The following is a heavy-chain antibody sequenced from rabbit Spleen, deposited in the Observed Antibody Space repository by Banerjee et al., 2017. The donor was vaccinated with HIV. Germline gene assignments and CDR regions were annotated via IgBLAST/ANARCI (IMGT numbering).Heavy chain of an antibody. CDR3: ARDLVAVIGWNFNL. CDR1: GFSFSYSDY. CDR2: IGGGVSSIT. D-gene: IGHD1-1*01. V-gene: IGHV1S40*01. Sequence: QSLEESGGDLVKPGASLTLTCTASGFSFSYSDYMCWVRQPPGKGPEWIACIGGGVSSITYYATWAKGRFIMSRTSSTTVTLQMTSLTAADTATYFCARDLVAVIGWNFNLWGQGTLVTVS. J-gene: IGHJ4*01.